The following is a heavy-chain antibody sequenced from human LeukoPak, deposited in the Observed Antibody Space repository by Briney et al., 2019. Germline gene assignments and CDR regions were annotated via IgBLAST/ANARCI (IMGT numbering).Heavy chain of an antibody. Sequence: GASVKVSCKASGYTFTSYAMHWVRQAPGQRLEWMGWINTNTGNPTYAQGFTGRFVFSLDTSVSTAYLQISSLKAEDTAVYYCARASSGWFEVGYYFDYWGQGTLVTVSS. CDR2: INTNTGNP. CDR1: GYTFTSYA. J-gene: IGHJ4*02. CDR3: ARASSGWFEVGYYFDY. V-gene: IGHV7-4-1*02. D-gene: IGHD6-19*01.